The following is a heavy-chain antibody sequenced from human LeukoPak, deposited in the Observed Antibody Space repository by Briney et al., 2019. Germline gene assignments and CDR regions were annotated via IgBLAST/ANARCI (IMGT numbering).Heavy chain of an antibody. CDR1: GFTFDDYG. Sequence: PGGSLRLSCAASGFTFDDYGMSWVRQAPGKGLEWVSGINWNGGSTGYADSVKGRFTISRDNAKNSLYLQMNSLRAEDTALYYCARGYSSGWNYYYYMDVWGKGTTVTVSS. J-gene: IGHJ6*03. D-gene: IGHD6-19*01. CDR3: ARGYSSGWNYYYYMDV. CDR2: INWNGGST. V-gene: IGHV3-20*04.